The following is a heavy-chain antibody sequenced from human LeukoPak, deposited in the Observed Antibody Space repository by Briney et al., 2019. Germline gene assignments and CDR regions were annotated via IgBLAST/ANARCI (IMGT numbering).Heavy chain of an antibody. Sequence: GESLKISCKGSGYSFTSYWIAWLRQMPGKGLEWMGIIYPGGFDTRYSPSFQGQVTISADKSISTAYLQWSSLKASDTAVYYCARRAVTTGYFDYWGQGSLVTVSS. CDR3: ARRAVTTGYFDY. V-gene: IGHV5-51*01. J-gene: IGHJ4*02. CDR2: IYPGGFDT. D-gene: IGHD4-17*01. CDR1: GYSFTSYW.